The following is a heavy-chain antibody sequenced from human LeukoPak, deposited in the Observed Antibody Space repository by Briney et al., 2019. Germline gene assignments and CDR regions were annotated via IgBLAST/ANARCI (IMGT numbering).Heavy chain of an antibody. CDR3: ARLRTLAAAGHPYFDY. Sequence: SVKVSCKASGGTFSSYAISWVRQDPGQGLEWMGRIIPILGIANYAQKFQGRVTITADKSTSTAYMELSSLRSEDTAVYYCARLRTLAAAGHPYFDYWGQGTLVTVSS. V-gene: IGHV1-69*04. D-gene: IGHD6-13*01. CDR1: GGTFSSYA. J-gene: IGHJ4*02. CDR2: IIPILGIA.